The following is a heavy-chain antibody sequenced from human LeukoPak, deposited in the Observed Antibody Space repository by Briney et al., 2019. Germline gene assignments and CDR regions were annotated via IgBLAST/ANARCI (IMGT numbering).Heavy chain of an antibody. CDR1: GFTVSSNY. CDR3: AKGRVTYDY. Sequence: GGSLRLSCAASGFTVSSNYMSWVRQAPGKGLEWASVIYSDGRTYHADSVKGRFTISRDNSKNMVYLQTNRLRVEDTAVYYCAKGRVTYDYWGQGTLVTVSS. CDR2: IYSDGRT. J-gene: IGHJ4*02. V-gene: IGHV3-66*02. D-gene: IGHD4-11*01.